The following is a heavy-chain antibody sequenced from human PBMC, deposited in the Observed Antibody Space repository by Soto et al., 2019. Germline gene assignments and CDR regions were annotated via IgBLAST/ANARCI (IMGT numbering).Heavy chain of an antibody. Sequence: QVRLQESGPGLVKPSENLSLTCSVSGVSVSSGSFYWSWIRQPPGKGLEWIGFIYNTETFNYNPSLKSRVTLSVDASKHQFSLKLSSVTAADTAVYYCARVPLRYSSSHNFDSWGQGALVTVSS. J-gene: IGHJ4*02. D-gene: IGHD6-19*01. CDR3: ARVPLRYSSSHNFDS. CDR1: GVSVSSGSFY. V-gene: IGHV4-61*01. CDR2: IYNTETF.